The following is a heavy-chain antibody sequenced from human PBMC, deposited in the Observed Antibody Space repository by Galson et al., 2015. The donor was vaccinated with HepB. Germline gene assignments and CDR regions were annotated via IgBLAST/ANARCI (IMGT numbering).Heavy chain of an antibody. CDR1: GYTFTSYA. V-gene: IGHV1-3*01. Sequence: SVKVSCKASGYTFTSYAMHWVRQAPGQRLEWMGWINAGNGNTKYSQKFQGRVTITRDTSASTAYMELSSLRSEDTAVYYCARADLCSGTSCYYYYMDVWGKGTTVTVSS. D-gene: IGHD2-2*01. J-gene: IGHJ6*03. CDR3: ARADLCSGTSCYYYYMDV. CDR2: INAGNGNT.